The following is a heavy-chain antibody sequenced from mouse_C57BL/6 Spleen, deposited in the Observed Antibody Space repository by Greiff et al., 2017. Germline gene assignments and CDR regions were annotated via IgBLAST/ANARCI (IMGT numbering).Heavy chain of an antibody. CDR3: AGAYYSNPWLAY. J-gene: IGHJ3*01. CDR1: GYAFSSSW. D-gene: IGHD2-5*01. CDR2: IYPGDGDT. V-gene: IGHV1-82*01. Sequence: QVQLQQSGPELVKPGASVKISCKASGYAFSSSWMNWVKQRPGKGLEWIGRIYPGDGDTNYNGKFKGKATLTADKSSSTAYMQLSSLTSEDSAVYFCAGAYYSNPWLAYWGQGTLVTVSA.